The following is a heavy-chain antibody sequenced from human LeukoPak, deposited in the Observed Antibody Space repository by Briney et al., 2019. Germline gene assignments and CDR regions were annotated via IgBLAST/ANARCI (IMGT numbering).Heavy chain of an antibody. D-gene: IGHD2-15*01. J-gene: IGHJ4*02. CDR3: ARGRCSGGGCYFFDF. CDR1: GYTFTGYY. CDR2: INPNSGGT. Sequence: ASVKVPCKASGYTFTGYYIHWVRQAPGQGLEWMGWINPNSGGTNYAQKFQGRVTMTRDTSISTAYMELSRLRSDDTAVYYCARGRCSGGGCYFFDFWGQGTLVTVSS. V-gene: IGHV1-2*02.